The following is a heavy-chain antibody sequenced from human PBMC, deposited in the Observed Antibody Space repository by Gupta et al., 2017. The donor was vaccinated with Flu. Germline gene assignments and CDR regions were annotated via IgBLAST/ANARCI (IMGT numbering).Heavy chain of an antibody. V-gene: IGHV2-26*01. Sequence: QVTLKESGPVLVKPRETLTLTCTVSGFSLSSPRVGVSWIRQPPGKALEWLANIFSNNEKSYNTSLRNRVTISRDTPKSQVVFYLTDMDPVDTATYYCARISSYYYDTSGYYFTSYFDFWGRGTQVTVSS. D-gene: IGHD3-22*01. CDR2: IFSNNEK. CDR3: ARISSYYYDTSGYYFTSYFDF. J-gene: IGHJ4*02. CDR1: GFSLSSPRVG.